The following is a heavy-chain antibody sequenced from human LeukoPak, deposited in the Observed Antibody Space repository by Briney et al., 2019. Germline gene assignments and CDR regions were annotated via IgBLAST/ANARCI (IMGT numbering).Heavy chain of an antibody. V-gene: IGHV3-48*04. CDR2: ISSSGTTI. J-gene: IGHJ4*02. Sequence: GGSLRLSCAASGFTFSSYAMSWVRQAPGKGLEWVSYISSSGTTIYYADSAKGRFTISRDNAKNSLFLQMNSLRAEDTAVYFCASAGHYYDSTGYYLGRWGQGALVTVSS. D-gene: IGHD3-22*01. CDR3: ASAGHYYDSTGYYLGR. CDR1: GFTFSSYA.